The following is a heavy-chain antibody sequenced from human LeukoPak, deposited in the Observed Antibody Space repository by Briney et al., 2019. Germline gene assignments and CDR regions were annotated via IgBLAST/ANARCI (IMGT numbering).Heavy chain of an antibody. CDR2: IKQDGSEK. J-gene: IGHJ3*02. D-gene: IGHD5/OR15-5a*01. CDR1: GFTFSSHW. Sequence: PGGSLRLSCAASGFTFSSHWMSWVRQAPGKGLEWVANIKQDGSEKYYVDSVKGRFTISRDNGKNSLYLQMNSLRAEDTAVYYCARLVSALRAGDAFDIWGQGTMVTVSS. CDR3: ARLVSALRAGDAFDI. V-gene: IGHV3-7*01.